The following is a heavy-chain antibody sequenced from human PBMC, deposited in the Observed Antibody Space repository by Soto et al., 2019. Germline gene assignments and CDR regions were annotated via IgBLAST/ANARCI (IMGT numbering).Heavy chain of an antibody. J-gene: IGHJ6*02. CDR1: GFTFSNAW. D-gene: IGHD3-10*01. Sequence: GGSLRLSCAASGFTFSNAWMNWVRQAPGKGLEWVGRIKSKTDGGTTDYAAPVKGRFTISRDDSKNTLYLQMNSLKTEDTAVYYCTTDKWFGESYYYYGMDVWGQGTTVTVSS. CDR2: IKSKTDGGTT. V-gene: IGHV3-15*07. CDR3: TTDKWFGESYYYYGMDV.